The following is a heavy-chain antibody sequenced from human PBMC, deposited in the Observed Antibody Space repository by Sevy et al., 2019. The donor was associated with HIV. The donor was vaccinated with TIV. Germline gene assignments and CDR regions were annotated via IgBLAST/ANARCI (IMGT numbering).Heavy chain of an antibody. CDR2: MYHKGTA. D-gene: IGHD6-25*01. V-gene: IGHV4-4*02. CDR1: GISITGSYW. CDR3: AAATGTDILGYYFHY. Sequence: SETLSLTCAVAGISITGSYWWSWVRQPPGKGLEWLGDMYHKGTANYNPSLKRRVNISVAKAKNQFSLRMSDVTAADTAVYYCAAATGTDILGYYFHYWGRGTQVTVSS. J-gene: IGHJ4*02.